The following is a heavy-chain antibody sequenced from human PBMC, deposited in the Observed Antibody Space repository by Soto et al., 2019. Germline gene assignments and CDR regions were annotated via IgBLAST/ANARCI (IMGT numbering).Heavy chain of an antibody. J-gene: IGHJ5*01. D-gene: IGHD3-22*01. CDR3: ARVYYDSSGYIFFDS. CDR1: GGSISSYY. Sequence: PSETLSLTCTVSGGSISSYYWSWIRQTAGKGLEWLAYIFLIGSTFYTPSLKGRVTISIDTSRNQFSLKLTSVTAADTAVYYCARVYYDSSGYIFFDSWGQGTLATVSS. CDR2: IFLIGST. V-gene: IGHV4-4*09.